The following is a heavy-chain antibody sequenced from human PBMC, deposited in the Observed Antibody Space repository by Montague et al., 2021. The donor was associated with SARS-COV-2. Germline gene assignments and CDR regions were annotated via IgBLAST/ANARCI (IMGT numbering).Heavy chain of an antibody. CDR3: VRGATRTFDY. CDR2: IFYRGST. V-gene: IGHV4-59*01. D-gene: IGHD1-14*01. Sequence: SETLSPTCTVSGDSLTYFYWSWIRQSPGKGLEWIGNIFYRGSTNYNPSLKSRVTISVDTSKNQFSLNLTSVTAADTAVYYCVRGATRTFDYWGQGTLVTVSS. J-gene: IGHJ4*02. CDR1: GDSLTYFY.